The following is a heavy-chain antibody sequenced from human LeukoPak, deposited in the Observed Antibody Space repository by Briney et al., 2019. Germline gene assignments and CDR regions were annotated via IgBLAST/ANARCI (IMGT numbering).Heavy chain of an antibody. J-gene: IGHJ4*02. Sequence: GGSLRLSCAASGLTFSSYSMNWVRQAPGKGLEWVSSISSSSSYIYYADSVKGRFTISRDNAKNSLYLQMNSLRAEDMAVYYCARGSDLGTGCPRCPSDYWGQGTLVTVSS. CDR3: ARGSDLGTGCPRCPSDY. D-gene: IGHD2-2*01. CDR2: ISSSSSYI. V-gene: IGHV3-21*01. CDR1: GLTFSSYS.